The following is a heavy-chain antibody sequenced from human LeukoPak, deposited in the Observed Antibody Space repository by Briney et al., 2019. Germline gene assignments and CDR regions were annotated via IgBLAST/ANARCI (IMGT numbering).Heavy chain of an antibody. CDR2: ISYDGSNK. J-gene: IGHJ4*02. Sequence: GGSLRLSCAASGFTFSSYAMHWVRQAPGKGLEWVAVISYDGSNKYYADSVKGRFTIPRDSAKNSLYLQMNSLRAEDTAVYYCARFRTWGDKAFDYWGQGTLVTVSS. D-gene: IGHD2-21*02. CDR1: GFTFSSYA. V-gene: IGHV3-30*04. CDR3: ARFRTWGDKAFDY.